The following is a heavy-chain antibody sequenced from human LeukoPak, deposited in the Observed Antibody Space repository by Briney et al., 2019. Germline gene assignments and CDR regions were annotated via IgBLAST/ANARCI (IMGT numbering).Heavy chain of an antibody. V-gene: IGHV3-48*03. CDR3: AKRGVVIRVILVGFHKEANYFDS. Sequence: GGSLRLSCAASGFSFSNYEMNWVRQAPGKGLEWISYITASSTTIYYADSVKGRFTISRDNAKNSLYLQMNSLRVEDTAVYFCAKRGVVIRVILVGFHKEANYFDSWGQGALATVSS. CDR2: ITASSTTI. CDR1: GFSFSNYE. D-gene: IGHD3-22*01. J-gene: IGHJ4*02.